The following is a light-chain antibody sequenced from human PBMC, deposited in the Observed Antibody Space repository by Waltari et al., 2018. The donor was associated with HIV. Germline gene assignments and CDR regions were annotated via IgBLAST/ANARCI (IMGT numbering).Light chain of an antibody. V-gene: IGKV3-11*01. CDR3: QQRSSWPPSIT. CDR1: QNIGNC. Sequence: EIVLTQSPATLSLSPGERATLSCRASQNIGNCLVWYQQRSGQAPRPLIYNASNRATGIPARFSGSGSGTDFTLTISRLEAEDFAVYYCQQRSSWPPSITFGQGTRLEIK. J-gene: IGKJ5*01. CDR2: NAS.